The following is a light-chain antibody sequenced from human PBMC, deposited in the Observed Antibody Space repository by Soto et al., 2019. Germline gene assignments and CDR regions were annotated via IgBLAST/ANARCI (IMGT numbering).Light chain of an antibody. CDR1: QSVRSY. Sequence: EIVLTQSPATLSLSPGQRATLSCRASQSVRSYLAWYQQEPGQAPRLLIYDASDRATGIPARFTGSGSGTDFTLTISRLEPEDFSVYYCQQRSSWPLTFGGGTKGEIK. J-gene: IGKJ4*02. V-gene: IGKV3-11*01. CDR2: DAS. CDR3: QQRSSWPLT.